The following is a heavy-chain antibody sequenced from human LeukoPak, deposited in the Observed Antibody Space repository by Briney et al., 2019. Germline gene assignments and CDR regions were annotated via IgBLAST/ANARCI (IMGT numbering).Heavy chain of an antibody. CDR2: IYSGGST. V-gene: IGHV3-66*02. CDR3: AGADRPMIVMYYYYYGMDV. J-gene: IGHJ6*02. Sequence: GGSLRLSCAASGFTVSSNYMSWGRQAPGKGLEWVSVIYSGGSTYYADSVKGRFTISRDNSKNTLYLQMNSLRAEDTAVYYCAGADRPMIVMYYYYYGMDVWGQGTTVTVSS. D-gene: IGHD3-22*01. CDR1: GFTVSSNY.